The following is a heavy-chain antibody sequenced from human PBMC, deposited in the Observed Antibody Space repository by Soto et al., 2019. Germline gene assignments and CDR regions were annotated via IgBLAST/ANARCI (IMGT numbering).Heavy chain of an antibody. CDR3: ASSDFWSGYLAH. J-gene: IGHJ4*02. CDR1: GYTFTIYG. CDR2: ISPSDGST. Sequence: ASVKVSCTSSGYTFTIYGITLVRQAPGQGLEWMGIISPSDGSTSYAQKFQGRVTMTRDTSTSTVYMELSSLRSEDTAVYHCASSDFWSGYLAHWGQGTLVTVSS. V-gene: IGHV1-46*01. D-gene: IGHD3-3*01.